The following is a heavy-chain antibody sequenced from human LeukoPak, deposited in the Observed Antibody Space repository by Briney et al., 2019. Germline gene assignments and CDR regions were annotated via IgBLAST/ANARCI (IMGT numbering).Heavy chain of an antibody. CDR2: FDPEDGET. CDR1: GYTLTELS. J-gene: IGHJ4*02. CDR3: ATVGGWSNIDY. D-gene: IGHD6-19*01. Sequence: ASVKVSFKFTGYTLTELSIHWVRQAPGKGLEWMGGFDPEDGETIYAQKFQGRVTMTEDTYTDTAYMELSSLRSEDTTVYYCATVGGWSNIDYWGQGTLVTVSS. V-gene: IGHV1-24*01.